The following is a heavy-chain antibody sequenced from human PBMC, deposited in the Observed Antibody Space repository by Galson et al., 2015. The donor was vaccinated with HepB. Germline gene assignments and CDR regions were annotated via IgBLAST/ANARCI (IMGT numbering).Heavy chain of an antibody. V-gene: IGHV3-30-3*01. J-gene: IGHJ4*02. CDR2: ISDDGITA. CDR3: ARDFGWNFDN. Sequence: LRLSCAASGFTFTTSNMHWVCQTPVKGLEWLAIISDDGITAFYADSVKGRFTISRDNSKNTLFLQMNSLRPDDTAVYYCARDFGWNFDNWGQGTLVTVSS. CDR1: GFTFTTSN. D-gene: IGHD6-19*01.